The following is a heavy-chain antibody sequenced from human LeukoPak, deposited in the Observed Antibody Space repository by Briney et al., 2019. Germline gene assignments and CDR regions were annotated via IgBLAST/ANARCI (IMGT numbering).Heavy chain of an antibody. CDR2: IYYSGST. Sequence: SETLSLTCTVSGGSISSYYWSWIRQPPGRGLEWIGYIYYSGSTNYNPSLKSRVTISADTSTNQFSLKLSSVTAADTAVYYCARDYVVPAAGRYYYYYMVVWGKGTTVTVSS. J-gene: IGHJ6*03. CDR3: ARDYVVPAAGRYYYYYMVV. D-gene: IGHD2-2*01. CDR1: GGSISSYY. V-gene: IGHV4-59*01.